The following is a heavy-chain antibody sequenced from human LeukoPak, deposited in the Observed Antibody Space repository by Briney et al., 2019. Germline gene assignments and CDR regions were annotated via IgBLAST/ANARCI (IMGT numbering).Heavy chain of an antibody. J-gene: IGHJ6*02. CDR3: APPVHSTTGTTGSGGMDV. Sequence: TGGSLRLSCAASGFTFSSYSMNWVRQAPGKGLEWVSYISSSSSIIYYADSVKGRFTITRDNAKNALYLQMNSLRAEDTAVYYCAPPVHSTTGTTGSGGMDVWGQGTTVTVSS. CDR1: GFTFSSYS. D-gene: IGHD1-1*01. CDR2: ISSSSSII. V-gene: IGHV3-48*04.